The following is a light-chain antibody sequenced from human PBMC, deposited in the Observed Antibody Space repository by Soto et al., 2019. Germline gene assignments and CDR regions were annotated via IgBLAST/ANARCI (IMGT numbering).Light chain of an antibody. CDR2: GTS. CDR1: QSLSSSQ. V-gene: IGKV3-20*01. CDR3: QQYNNWPIT. Sequence: ELVLTHAPGTLSLSPGERATASSRASQSLSSSQIAWYQQKPGQAPRLLIYGTSNRGTGIPDRFSGSGSGTDFTLTISSLQSEDFAVYYCQQYNNWPITFGQGTRLEIK. J-gene: IGKJ5*01.